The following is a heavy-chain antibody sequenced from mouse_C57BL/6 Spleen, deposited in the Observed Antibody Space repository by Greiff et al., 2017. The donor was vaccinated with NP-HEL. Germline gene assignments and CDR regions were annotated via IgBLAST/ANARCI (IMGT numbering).Heavy chain of an antibody. J-gene: IGHJ4*01. V-gene: IGHV1-54*01. Sequence: VQLQQSGAELARPGASVKVSCKASGYAFTNYLIEWVKQRPGQGLEWIGVINPGSGGTNYNEKFKGKATLTADKSSSTAYMQLSSLTSEDSAVYFCARWDGSSSYAMDYWGQGTSVTVSS. CDR1: GYAFTNYL. D-gene: IGHD1-1*01. CDR2: INPGSGGT. CDR3: ARWDGSSSYAMDY.